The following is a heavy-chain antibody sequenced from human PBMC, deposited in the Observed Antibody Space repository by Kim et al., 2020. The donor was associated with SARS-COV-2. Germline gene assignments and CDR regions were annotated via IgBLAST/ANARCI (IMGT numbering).Heavy chain of an antibody. CDR3: AREFTGSGSYYNRAYYYGMDV. V-gene: IGHV3-21*01. CDR1: GFTFSSYS. CDR2: ISSSSSYI. Sequence: GGSLRLSCAASGFTFSSYSMNWVRQAPGKGLEWVSSISSSSSYIYYADSVKGRFTISRDNAKNSLYLQMNSLRAEDTAVYYCAREFTGSGSYYNRAYYYGMDVWGQGTTVTVSS. D-gene: IGHD3-10*01. J-gene: IGHJ6*02.